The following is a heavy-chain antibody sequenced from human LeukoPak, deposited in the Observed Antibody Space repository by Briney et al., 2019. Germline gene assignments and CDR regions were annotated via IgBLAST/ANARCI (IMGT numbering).Heavy chain of an antibody. CDR3: ASWIQLWLLDY. D-gene: IGHD5-18*01. Sequence: ASVKVSCKASGYTFTSYGISWVRQAPGQGLEWMGWISAYNGNTNYAQTLQGRVTMTTDTSTSTAYMELRSLRSDDTAVYYCASWIQLWLLDYWGQGTLVTVSS. V-gene: IGHV1-18*01. CDR2: ISAYNGNT. J-gene: IGHJ4*02. CDR1: GYTFTSYG.